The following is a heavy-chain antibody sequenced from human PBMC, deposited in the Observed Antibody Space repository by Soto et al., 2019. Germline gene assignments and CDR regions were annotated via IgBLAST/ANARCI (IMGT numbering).Heavy chain of an antibody. D-gene: IGHD6-6*01. CDR3: AKRGSSFFDS. CDR2: INYSGSDT. V-gene: IGHV3-23*01. J-gene: IGHJ4*02. CDR1: GFTFGTNA. Sequence: EVQLLESGGGLVQPGGSLRLSCAASGFTFGTNAMTWVRQAPGKGLQWVSSINYSGSDTHYADSVNGRFTISRDNSENTLNLQMNSLRAEDTAVYYCAKRGSSFFDSWGQGTLVTVSS.